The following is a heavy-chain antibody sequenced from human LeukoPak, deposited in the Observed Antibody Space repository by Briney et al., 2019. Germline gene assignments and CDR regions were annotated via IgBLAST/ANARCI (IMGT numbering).Heavy chain of an antibody. J-gene: IGHJ5*02. CDR3: ARGVAAPGTGGLSWFDP. V-gene: IGHV4-59*01. D-gene: IGHD6-13*01. Sequence: SETLSLTCTVSGGSIGSYYWSWIRQPPGKGLEWIWYIYSSGSTNYNPSLNSRVTISLDTSKNQFSLKLSFVTAADTAVYYCARGVAAPGTGGLSWFDPWGQGTLVTVSS. CDR1: GGSIGSYY. CDR2: IYSSGST.